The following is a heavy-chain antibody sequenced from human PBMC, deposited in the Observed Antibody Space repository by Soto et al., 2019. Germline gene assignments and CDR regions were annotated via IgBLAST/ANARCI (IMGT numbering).Heavy chain of an antibody. V-gene: IGHV4-31*03. CDR3: AREGRNYADYPIDY. CDR2: IYDSGST. Sequence: SETLSLTCTVSGGSISGGGYYWSWIRQHPGKGLEWIGNIYDSGSTYYNPSLKRRVTISLDTSTNQFSLRLTSVTAADTAVYYCAREGRNYADYPIDYWGQGTLVTVSS. J-gene: IGHJ4*02. CDR1: GGSISGGGYY. D-gene: IGHD4-17*01.